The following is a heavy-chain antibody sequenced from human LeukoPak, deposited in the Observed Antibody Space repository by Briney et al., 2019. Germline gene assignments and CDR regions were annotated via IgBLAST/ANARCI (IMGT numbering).Heavy chain of an antibody. CDR3: ARRAREAARLGFFVI. Sequence: GESLKISCKGSGYSFTSYWIGWVRQMPGKGLEWMGIIYPDDSDTKYSPSFKGQVTISADKSINTAYLQWSSLKASDTAIYYCARRAREAARLGFFVIWGRGTLVTVSS. CDR2: IYPDDSDT. J-gene: IGHJ2*01. CDR1: GYSFTSYW. V-gene: IGHV5-51*01. D-gene: IGHD6-6*01.